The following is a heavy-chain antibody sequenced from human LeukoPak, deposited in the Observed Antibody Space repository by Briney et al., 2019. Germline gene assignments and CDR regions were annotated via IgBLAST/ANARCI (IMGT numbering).Heavy chain of an antibody. CDR3: ARDRGWRWLQLDAFDI. D-gene: IGHD5-24*01. CDR2: INPSGGST. Sequence: ASVKVSCKASGYTFTSYYMHWVRQAPGQGLEWMGIINPSGGSTSYAQKFQGRVTMTRDMSTSTVYMELSSLRSEDTAVYCCARDRGWRWLQLDAFDIWGQGTMVTVSS. CDR1: GYTFTSYY. J-gene: IGHJ3*02. V-gene: IGHV1-46*01.